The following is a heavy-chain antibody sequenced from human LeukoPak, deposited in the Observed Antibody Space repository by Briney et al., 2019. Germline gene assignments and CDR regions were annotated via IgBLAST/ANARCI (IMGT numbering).Heavy chain of an antibody. CDR3: ARGLDYGYDSGN. CDR1: GLKFSIYS. J-gene: IGHJ4*02. D-gene: IGHD4-17*01. CDR2: ISSSSGYI. Sequence: GGSLRLSCEASGLKFSIYSMNWVRQAPGKGLEWVSSISSSSGYIFYADSLTGRFTISRDNSKNSLHLQMNSLRVEDTAVYYCARGLDYGYDSGNWGQGTLVTVSS. V-gene: IGHV3-21*06.